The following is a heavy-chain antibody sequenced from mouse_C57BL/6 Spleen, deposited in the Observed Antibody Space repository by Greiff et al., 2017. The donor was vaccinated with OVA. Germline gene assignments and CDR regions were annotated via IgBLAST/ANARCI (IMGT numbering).Heavy chain of an antibody. J-gene: IGHJ2*01. V-gene: IGHV1-62-2*01. CDR3: ARHEGRGPLYYGSSLFDY. D-gene: IGHD1-1*01. CDR1: GYTFTEYT. Sequence: QVQLKESGAELVKPGASVKLSCKASGYTFTEYTIHWVKQRSGQGLEWIGWFYPGSGSIKYNEKFKDKATLTADKSSSTVYMELSRLTSEDSAVYFCARHEGRGPLYYGSSLFDYWGQGTTLTVSS. CDR2: FYPGSGSI.